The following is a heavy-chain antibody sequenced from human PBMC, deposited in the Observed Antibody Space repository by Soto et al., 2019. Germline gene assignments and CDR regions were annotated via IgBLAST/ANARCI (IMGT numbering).Heavy chain of an antibody. V-gene: IGHV3-23*01. CDR2: ISSSGGST. CDR1: EFTFSSHA. D-gene: IGHD6-19*01. CDR3: AKGRGGWYFDY. Sequence: PGGSLRLSCAASEFTFSSHAMTWVRQAPGKGLEWVSSISSSGGSTYYADSVKGRFTISRDNSKNTLYLQMNSLGAGDTALYYCAKGRGGWYFDYWGQGALVTSPQ. J-gene: IGHJ4*02.